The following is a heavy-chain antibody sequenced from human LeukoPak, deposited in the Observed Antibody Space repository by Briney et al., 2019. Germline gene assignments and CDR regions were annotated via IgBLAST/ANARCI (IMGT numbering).Heavy chain of an antibody. Sequence: GGSLRLSCAASGFTFSSYWMSWVRQAPGKGLEWVSFIWYDGSNKYYADSVKGRFTISRDNSKNTLYLQMNSLRAEDRAVYYCAKDLYSSSGRLFDYWGQGTLVTVSS. CDR3: AKDLYSSSGRLFDY. D-gene: IGHD6-6*01. CDR1: GFTFSSYW. V-gene: IGHV3-30*02. J-gene: IGHJ4*02. CDR2: IWYDGSNK.